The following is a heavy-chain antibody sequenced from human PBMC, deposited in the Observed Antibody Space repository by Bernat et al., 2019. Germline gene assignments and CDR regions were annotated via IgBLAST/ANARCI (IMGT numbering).Heavy chain of an antibody. CDR2: INHSGST. CDR3: ARGRSNYWFDP. Sequence: QVQLQQWGAGLLKPSETLSLTCAVCGGSFSGYYWSWIRQPPGKGLEWIGEINHSGSTNYNPSLKSRVTISVDTSKNQFSLKLSSVTAADTAVYYCARGRSNYWFDPWGQGTLVTVSS. V-gene: IGHV4-34*01. CDR1: GGSFSGYY. D-gene: IGHD4-11*01. J-gene: IGHJ5*02.